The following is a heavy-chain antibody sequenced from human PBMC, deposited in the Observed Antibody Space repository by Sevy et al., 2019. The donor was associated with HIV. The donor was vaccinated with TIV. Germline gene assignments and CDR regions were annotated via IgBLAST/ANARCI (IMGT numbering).Heavy chain of an antibody. Sequence: ASVKVSCKASGYTFTSHGISWVRQAPGQGLEWVGWISTYNDDTKYAQKVQGRVTMTTDTSTTTVFMELRSLRSYDTAIYYCARDLPPLDYYGSGSYYTSDYWGQGTLVTVSS. CDR3: ARDLPPLDYYGSGSYYTSDY. D-gene: IGHD3-10*01. CDR1: GYTFTSHG. J-gene: IGHJ4*02. V-gene: IGHV1-18*01. CDR2: ISTYNDDT.